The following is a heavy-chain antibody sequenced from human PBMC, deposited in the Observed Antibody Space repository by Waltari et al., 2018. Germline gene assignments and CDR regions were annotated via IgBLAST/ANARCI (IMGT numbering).Heavy chain of an antibody. D-gene: IGHD3-10*01. CDR2: IYYSGIT. J-gene: IGHJ6*02. CDR3: ASLRFASGGMDV. CDR1: GGSISSSSYY. Sequence: QLQLQESGPGLVKPSETLSLTCTVSGGSISSSSYYWGWIRQPPGKGLEWIGSIYYSGITYYIPSLTSRVTISVDTSKNQFSLKLSSVTAADTAVYYCASLRFASGGMDVWGQGTTVTVSS. V-gene: IGHV4-39*07.